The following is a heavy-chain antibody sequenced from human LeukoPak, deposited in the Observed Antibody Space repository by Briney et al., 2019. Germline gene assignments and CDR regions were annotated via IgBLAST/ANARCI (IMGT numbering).Heavy chain of an antibody. CDR3: ATVGGSGWYYLDY. CDR2: FDPEDGET. D-gene: IGHD6-19*01. Sequence: ASVKVSCKVSGYTLTELSMLWVRQAPGKGLEWMGGFDPEDGETIYAQKFQGRVTMTEDTSTDTAYMELSSLRSEDTAVYYCATVGGSGWYYLDYWGQGTLVTVSS. V-gene: IGHV1-24*01. J-gene: IGHJ4*02. CDR1: GYTLTELS.